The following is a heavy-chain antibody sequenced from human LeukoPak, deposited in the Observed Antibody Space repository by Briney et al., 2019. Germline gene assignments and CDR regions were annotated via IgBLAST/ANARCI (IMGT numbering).Heavy chain of an antibody. V-gene: IGHV3-53*01. Sequence: GGSLRLSCAASGFTVSNNYMNWVRQVPGKGLEWVSGIYSGATTYYADSVKGRFTISRDNSKNTLSLQMNSLRAEDTAVYYCARELRIVDTTMLNYYYYYYMDVWGKGTTVTVSS. CDR1: GFTVSNNY. J-gene: IGHJ6*03. D-gene: IGHD5-18*01. CDR2: IYSGATT. CDR3: ARELRIVDTTMLNYYYYYYMDV.